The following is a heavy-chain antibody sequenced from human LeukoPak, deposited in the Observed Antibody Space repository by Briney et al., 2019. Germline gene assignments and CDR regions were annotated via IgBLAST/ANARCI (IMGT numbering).Heavy chain of an antibody. CDR2: MNPNSGNT. CDR3: ARPRHYYYGMDV. CDR1: GYTFTSYD. V-gene: IGHV1-8*01. J-gene: IGHJ6*02. Sequence: ASVKVSCKASGYTFTSYDINWVRQATGQGLEWMGWMNPNSGNTGYAQKFQGRVTMTRNTSMSTAYMELSSLRSEDTAVYYCARPRHYYYGMDVWGQGTTVTVSS.